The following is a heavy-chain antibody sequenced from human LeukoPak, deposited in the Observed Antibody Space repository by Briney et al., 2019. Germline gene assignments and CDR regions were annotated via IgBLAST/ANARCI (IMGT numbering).Heavy chain of an antibody. J-gene: IGHJ4*02. Sequence: GASVKVSCKASGYTFTSYYMHWVRQAPGQGLEWMGIINPSGGSTSYAQKFQGRVTMTRDMSTSTVYMELSSLRSEDTAVYYCARAYYYDSSGYATYYFDYWGQGTLVTVSS. CDR1: GYTFTSYY. D-gene: IGHD3-22*01. V-gene: IGHV1-46*01. CDR3: ARAYYYDSSGYATYYFDY. CDR2: INPSGGST.